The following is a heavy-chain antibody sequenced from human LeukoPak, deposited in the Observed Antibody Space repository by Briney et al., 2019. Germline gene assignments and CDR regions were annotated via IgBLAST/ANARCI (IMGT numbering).Heavy chain of an antibody. V-gene: IGHV1-2*02. J-gene: IGHJ4*02. D-gene: IGHD4-17*01. CDR1: GYTFTGYY. CDR3: ARGHDYGDYSYFDY. Sequence: ASVKVSCKASGYTFTGYYMHWVRQAPGQGLEWTGWINPNSGGTNYAQKFQGRVTMTRDTSISTAYMELSRLRSDDTAVYYCARGHDYGDYSYFDYWGQGTLVTVSS. CDR2: INPNSGGT.